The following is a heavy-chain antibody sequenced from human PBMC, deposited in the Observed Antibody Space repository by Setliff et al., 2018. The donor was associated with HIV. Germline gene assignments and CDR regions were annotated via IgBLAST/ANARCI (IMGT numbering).Heavy chain of an antibody. Sequence: SETLSLTCIVSGGSISSSSSYWGWIRLPPGKGLEWIGSIYHSGSTHYNPSLKSRVTISVDTSKNQFSLKLSSVTAADTAVYYCARPGVGTVSFDYWGQGTLVTVSS. D-gene: IGHD1-7*01. CDR2: IYHSGST. CDR1: GGSISSSSSY. CDR3: ARPGVGTVSFDY. V-gene: IGHV4-39*07. J-gene: IGHJ4*02.